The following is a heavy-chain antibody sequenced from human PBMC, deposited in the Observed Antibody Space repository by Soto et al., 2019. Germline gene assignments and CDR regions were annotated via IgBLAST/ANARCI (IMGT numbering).Heavy chain of an antibody. CDR2: LSDTGDMT. V-gene: IGHV3-11*04. D-gene: IGHD4-17*01. CDR1: GFRFSDYY. Sequence: GGSLRLSCATSGFRFSDYYMSWIRQAPGRGLECVSYLSDTGDMTYYAASVKGRFTLSRDNTKNSLYLQMNSLRDEDTAVYYSARARRGYGMDVGGQGTTVTVSS. J-gene: IGHJ6*02. CDR3: ARARRGYGMDV.